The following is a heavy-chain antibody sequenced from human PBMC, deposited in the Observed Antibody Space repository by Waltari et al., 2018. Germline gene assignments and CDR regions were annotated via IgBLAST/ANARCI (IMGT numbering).Heavy chain of an antibody. CDR1: GFTFSKYW. J-gene: IGHJ3*02. Sequence: EVQLVESGGALVQPGGSLRLSCAASGFTFSKYWMTWVRKPPGKGLGWGANVKQDGSEEYYVDSVKGRFTISRDNAKSSLYLQMISLRAEDTAVYYCARESKWEYYNSGGYSMEDACDIWGQGTMVTVSS. D-gene: IGHD3-22*01. CDR3: ARESKWEYYNSGGYSMEDACDI. V-gene: IGHV3-7*04. CDR2: VKQDGSEE.